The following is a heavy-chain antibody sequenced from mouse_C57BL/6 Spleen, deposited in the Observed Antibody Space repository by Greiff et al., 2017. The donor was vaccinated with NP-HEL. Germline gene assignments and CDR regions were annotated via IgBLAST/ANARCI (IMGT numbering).Heavy chain of an antibody. D-gene: IGHD1-1*01. CDR3: ARRGTVGG. V-gene: IGHV1-53*01. J-gene: IGHJ2*01. Sequence: QVQLQQPGTELVKPGASVKLSCTASGYTFTSYWMHWVKQRPGQGLEWIGNINTSNGGTNYTEKFKSKATLTVDKSSSTAYMQLSSLTSEDSAVYYCARRGTVGGWGKGTTLTV. CDR2: INTSNGGT. CDR1: GYTFTSYW.